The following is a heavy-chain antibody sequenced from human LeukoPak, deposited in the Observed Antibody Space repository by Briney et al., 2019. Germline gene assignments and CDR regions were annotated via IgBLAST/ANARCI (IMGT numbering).Heavy chain of an antibody. J-gene: IGHJ6*02. CDR3: ARLGGYCSADNCYSGFDYYYGMDV. V-gene: IGHV5-51*04. CDR2: TYPGDNDT. D-gene: IGHD2-15*01. Sequence: GESLKISCKASGYRFANYWIAWVRQMPGKGLDWMGITYPGDNDTRYSPSFQGQVTISADKPVNTAYLQWSSLKASDTAIYYCARLGGYCSADNCYSGFDYYYGMDVWGQGTTVTVSS. CDR1: GYRFANYW.